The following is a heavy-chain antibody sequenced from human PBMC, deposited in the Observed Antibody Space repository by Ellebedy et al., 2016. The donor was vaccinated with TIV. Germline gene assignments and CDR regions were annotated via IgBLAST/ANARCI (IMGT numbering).Heavy chain of an antibody. CDR2: IIPIFGTA. D-gene: IGHD3-16*01. CDR1: GGTFSSYA. Sequence: ASVKVSCKASGGTFSSYAISWVRQAPGQGLEWMGGIIPIFGTANYAQKFQGRVTITADESTSTAYMELSSLRSEDTAVYYCARGTPSPGINGGDWFDPWGQGTLVTVSS. CDR3: ARGTPSPGINGGDWFDP. J-gene: IGHJ5*02. V-gene: IGHV1-69*13.